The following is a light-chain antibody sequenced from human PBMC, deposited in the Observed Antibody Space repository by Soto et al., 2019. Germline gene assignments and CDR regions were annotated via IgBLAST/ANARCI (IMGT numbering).Light chain of an antibody. CDR2: TDE. CDR3: AAWDDSLNGPV. Sequence: QSVLTQPPSASGTPGQRVTISCSGSSSNIASNTVNWYQHFPGTAPKLLIYTDEQRPSGVPDRFSGSRSGTSASLAISGLQSEDEAEYYCAAWDDSLNGPVFGGGTKVTVL. CDR1: SSNIASNT. J-gene: IGLJ3*02. V-gene: IGLV1-44*01.